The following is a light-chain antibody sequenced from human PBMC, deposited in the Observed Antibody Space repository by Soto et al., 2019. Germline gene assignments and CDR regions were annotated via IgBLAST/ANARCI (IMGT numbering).Light chain of an antibody. V-gene: IGKV2-30*02. J-gene: IGKJ2*01. CDR1: QSLVHSDGNTS. Sequence: DVVMTQSPLSLPVTLGQPASISCRSSQSLVHSDGNTSLHWFQQKPGHPPRRLIYKVFDRDSGVPDRFSGSGSGTDFTLTISRVEAEDVGVYYCMQAGLWPYTFGQGTRLEIE. CDR3: MQAGLWPYT. CDR2: KVF.